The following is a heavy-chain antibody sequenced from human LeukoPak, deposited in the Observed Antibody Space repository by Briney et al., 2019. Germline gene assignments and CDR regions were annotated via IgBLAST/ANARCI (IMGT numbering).Heavy chain of an antibody. CDR2: IKQDGREK. Sequence: GGSLRLSCAASGFTFSSYAMSWVRQAPGKGLEWVANIKQDGREKYYVDSVKGRFTISREHAKNSLYLQMNSLRAEDTAVYYCARDQVIGYYDSSGPPDYWGQGTLVTVSS. CDR3: ARDQVIGYYDSSGPPDY. CDR1: GFTFSSYA. V-gene: IGHV3-7*01. D-gene: IGHD3-22*01. J-gene: IGHJ4*02.